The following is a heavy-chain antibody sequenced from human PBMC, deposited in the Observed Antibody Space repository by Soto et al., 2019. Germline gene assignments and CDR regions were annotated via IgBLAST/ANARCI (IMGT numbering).Heavy chain of an antibody. CDR2: VNGGGDNT. Sequence: EVQLLESGGGLVQPGGSLRLSCAASEFTLSSYSMIWVRQAPGKGLEWVSGVNGGGDNTYYAESVKGRFTISRENSKNTLYLQMNSLRGEDTAVFSCARGHFGVTMDVWGQGTAVTVSS. V-gene: IGHV3-23*01. J-gene: IGHJ6*02. CDR1: EFTLSSYS. CDR3: ARGHFGVTMDV. D-gene: IGHD3-3*01.